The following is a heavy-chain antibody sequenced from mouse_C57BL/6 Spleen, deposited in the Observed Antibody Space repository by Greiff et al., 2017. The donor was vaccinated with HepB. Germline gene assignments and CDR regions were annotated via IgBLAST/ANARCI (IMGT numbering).Heavy chain of an antibody. D-gene: IGHD2-1*01. CDR3: ALYGNYVFY. Sequence: QVQLKQSGAELVKPGASVKLSCKASGYTFTSYWMQWVKQRPGQGLEWIGEIDPSDSYTNYNQKFKGKATLTVDTSSSTAYMQLSSLTSEDSAVYYCALYGNYVFYWGQGTTLTVSS. J-gene: IGHJ2*01. V-gene: IGHV1-50*01. CDR1: GYTFTSYW. CDR2: IDPSDSYT.